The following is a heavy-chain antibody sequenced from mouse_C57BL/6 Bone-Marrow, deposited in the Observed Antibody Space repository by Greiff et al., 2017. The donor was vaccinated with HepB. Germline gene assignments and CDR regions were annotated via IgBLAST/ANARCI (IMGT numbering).Heavy chain of an antibody. V-gene: IGHV1-15*01. Sequence: QVQLKESGAELVRPGASVTLSCKASGYTFTDYEMHWVKQTPVHGLEWIGAIDPETGGTAFNQKFKGKAILTADKSSSTAYMELRSLTSEDSAVYYCTRYGTVVATRFAYWGQGTLVTVSA. CDR3: TRYGTVVATRFAY. D-gene: IGHD1-1*01. CDR2: IDPETGGT. CDR1: GYTFTDYE. J-gene: IGHJ3*01.